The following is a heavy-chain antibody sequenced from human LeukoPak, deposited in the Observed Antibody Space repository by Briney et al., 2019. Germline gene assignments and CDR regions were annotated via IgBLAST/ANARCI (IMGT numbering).Heavy chain of an antibody. V-gene: IGHV5-51*01. D-gene: IGHD2-2*01. CDR3: ARSSTDSSAVFDI. CDR2: IYPGDSDT. Sequence: GESLKISCKGSGYSFTSYWIGWVRQMPGKGLEWMGIIYPGDSDTRYSPSFQGQVTISADKSISTDYLQWSSLKASDTAMYYCARSSTDSSAVFDIWGQGTMVTVSS. CDR1: GYSFTSYW. J-gene: IGHJ3*02.